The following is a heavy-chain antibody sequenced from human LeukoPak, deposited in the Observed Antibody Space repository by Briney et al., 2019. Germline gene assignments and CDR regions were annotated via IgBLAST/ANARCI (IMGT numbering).Heavy chain of an antibody. CDR3: AKSGNTAWTAVDY. V-gene: IGHV3-23*01. D-gene: IGHD2-2*02. CDR1: GFSFSSCA. Sequence: SGGSLRLSCAASGFSFSSCAMNWVRQAPGKGLEWVSSISDSSDTTYYADSVKGRFTVSRDNSKNTLYLQMTSLRADDTAVYYCAKSGNTAWTAVDYWGQGTLVTVSS. CDR2: ISDSSDTT. J-gene: IGHJ4*02.